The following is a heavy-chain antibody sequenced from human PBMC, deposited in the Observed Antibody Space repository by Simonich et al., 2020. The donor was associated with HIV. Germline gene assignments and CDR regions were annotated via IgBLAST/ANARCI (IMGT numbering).Heavy chain of an antibody. Sequence: QVQLVQSGAEVKKPGASVKVSCKASRYTFTSYGINWVRQAPGHGLEWMGWISAENGNTNYAQKFQSRVTMTTDTSTSTAYMELRSLRSDDTAVYYCARGTYNGYDWNWFDPWGQGTLVIVSS. CDR2: ISAENGNT. V-gene: IGHV1-18*01. J-gene: IGHJ5*02. CDR3: ARGTYNGYDWNWFDP. CDR1: RYTFTSYG. D-gene: IGHD5-12*01.